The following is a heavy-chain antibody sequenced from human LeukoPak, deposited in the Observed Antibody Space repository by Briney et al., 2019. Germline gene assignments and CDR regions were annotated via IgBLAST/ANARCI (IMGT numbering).Heavy chain of an antibody. J-gene: IGHJ4*02. Sequence: QPGGSLRLSCAASGFTFSSYAMSWVRQAPGKGLEWVSAISGSGGSTYYADSVKGRFTISRDNSKNTLYLQMNSLRAEDTAVYYCPNTAYCSSTSCYNLGPPFDYWGQGTLVTVSS. CDR1: GFTFSSYA. CDR2: ISGSGGST. D-gene: IGHD2-2*02. V-gene: IGHV3-23*01. CDR3: PNTAYCSSTSCYNLGPPFDY.